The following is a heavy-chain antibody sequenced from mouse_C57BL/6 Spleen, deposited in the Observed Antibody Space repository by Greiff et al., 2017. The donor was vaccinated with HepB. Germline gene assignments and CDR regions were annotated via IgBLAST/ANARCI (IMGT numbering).Heavy chain of an antibody. V-gene: IGHV1-81*01. Sequence: QVQLQQSGAELARPGASVKLSCKASGYTFTSYGISWVKQRTGQGLEWIGEIYPRSGNTYYNEKFKGKATLTADKSSSTAYMEIRSLTSEDSAVYFCAREMDDYDVPLFDYWGQGTTLTVSS. CDR1: GYTFTSYG. D-gene: IGHD2-4*01. CDR3: AREMDDYDVPLFDY. CDR2: IYPRSGNT. J-gene: IGHJ2*01.